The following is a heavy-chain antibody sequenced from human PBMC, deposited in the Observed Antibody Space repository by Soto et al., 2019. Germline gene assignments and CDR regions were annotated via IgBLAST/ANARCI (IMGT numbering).Heavy chain of an antibody. Sequence: EVQLSQSGGGLVQRGGSLRLSCEGSGFTFGDYGINWVRQAPGKGLEWVSGISGSGNQIDYSASVEGRFTISRDNSRNTVFLHMSGPSAGDTAVYFCAKNQDWNRPDPGAFDVWGQSTTVTVSS. CDR1: GFTFGDYG. CDR3: AKNQDWNRPDPGAFDV. D-gene: IGHD1-1*01. V-gene: IGHV3-23*01. CDR2: ISGSGNQI. J-gene: IGHJ3*01.